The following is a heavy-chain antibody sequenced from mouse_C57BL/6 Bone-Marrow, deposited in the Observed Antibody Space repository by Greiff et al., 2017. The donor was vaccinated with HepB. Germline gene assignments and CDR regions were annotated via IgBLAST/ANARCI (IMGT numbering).Heavy chain of an antibody. CDR1: GYTFTDYY. D-gene: IGHD4-1*01. Sequence: VQLQQSGPELVKPGASVKISCKASGYTFTDYYMNWVKQSHGKSLEWIGDINPNNGGTSYNQKFKGKATLTVDKSSSTAYMELRSLTSEDSAVYYCASTTGLAGTPAWFAYWGQGTLVTGSA. CDR2: INPNNGGT. V-gene: IGHV1-26*01. CDR3: ASTTGLAGTPAWFAY. J-gene: IGHJ3*01.